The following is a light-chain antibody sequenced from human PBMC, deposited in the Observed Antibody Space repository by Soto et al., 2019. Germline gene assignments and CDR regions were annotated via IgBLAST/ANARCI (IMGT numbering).Light chain of an antibody. CDR2: GAS. CDR1: QSVSSNY. V-gene: IGKV3-20*01. Sequence: DSVLTQSPGTLSFSPGERATLSCRASQSVSSNYLAWYQQKPGQAPRLLIYGASSRATGIPDRFSGSGSGTDFTLTISRLEPEDFAVYYCQQYGSSPATFGQGNKVDI. CDR3: QQYGSSPAT. J-gene: IGKJ1*01.